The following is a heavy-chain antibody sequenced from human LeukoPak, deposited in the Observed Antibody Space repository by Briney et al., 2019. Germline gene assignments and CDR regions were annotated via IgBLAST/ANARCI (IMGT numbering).Heavy chain of an antibody. CDR3: VRDGGVSGYDLLDY. CDR2: INQDGSKE. J-gene: IGHJ4*02. D-gene: IGHD5-12*01. Sequence: GGSLRLSCAASGFAFSDYWMTWVRQAPGKGLEWVAHINQDGSKEHYMDSVKARFTISTDNAKNSLSLQMNSLRAEDTAVYYCVRDGGVSGYDLLDYWGQGTLVTVSS. V-gene: IGHV3-7*01. CDR1: GFAFSDYW.